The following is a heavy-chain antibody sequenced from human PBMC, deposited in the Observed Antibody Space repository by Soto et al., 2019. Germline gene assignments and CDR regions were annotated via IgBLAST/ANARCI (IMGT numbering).Heavy chain of an antibody. J-gene: IGHJ6*02. D-gene: IGHD1-26*01. CDR2: IYPGDSDT. CDR1: GYSFTTYW. Sequence: LGESLKISCKGSGYSFTTYWIGWVRQMPGKGLEWMGIIYPGDSDTRYSPSFQGQVTISADKSISTAYLQWSSLKASDTAMYYCARYRGSGTQYSYYYYGMDVWGQGTTVTVSS. CDR3: ARYRGSGTQYSYYYYGMDV. V-gene: IGHV5-51*01.